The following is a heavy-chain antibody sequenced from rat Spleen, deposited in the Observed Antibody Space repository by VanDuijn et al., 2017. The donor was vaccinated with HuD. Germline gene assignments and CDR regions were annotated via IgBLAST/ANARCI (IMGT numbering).Heavy chain of an antibody. Sequence: EVQLVASGGGLVQPGRSLKLSCAASGFTFNNHWMSWIRQAPGKGLEWVASISNSGGSTYYRDSVKGRFTVSRDNAKSTLYLQMDSLRSEDTATYFCAKFYYYDGPYYYDYWGQGIMVTVSS. CDR1: GFTFNNHW. D-gene: IGHD1-12*02. J-gene: IGHJ2*01. V-gene: IGHV5-31*01. CDR2: ISNSGGST. CDR3: AKFYYYDGPYYYDY.